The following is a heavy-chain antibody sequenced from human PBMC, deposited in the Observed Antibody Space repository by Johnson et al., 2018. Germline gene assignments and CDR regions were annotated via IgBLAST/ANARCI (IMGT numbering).Heavy chain of an antibody. CDR1: GFTFDDYA. V-gene: IGHV3-9*01. D-gene: IGHD2/OR15-2a*01. J-gene: IGHJ6*03. CDR2: ISWNGGSR. CDR3: ARMQSPYYYYYMDV. Sequence: VQLVQSGGGLVQPGRSXRLSCAASGFTFDDYAMHWVRQAPGKGLEWVPVISWNGGSRGSADSVKGRFTISRENAKNSLYLQMNSLRAEDTALYYCARMQSPYYYYYMDVWGKGTTVTVSS.